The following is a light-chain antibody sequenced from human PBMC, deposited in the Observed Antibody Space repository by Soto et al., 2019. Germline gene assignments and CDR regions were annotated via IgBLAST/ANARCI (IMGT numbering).Light chain of an antibody. V-gene: IGKV3-20*01. CDR1: RSFASSY. CDR3: QQYGSSPPYT. CDR2: AAS. J-gene: IGKJ2*01. Sequence: PGERATLSCRASRSFASSYLGWYQQKPGQAPRLLIYAASSRATGIPDRFSGSGSGTDFTLTISRLEPEDSAVYYCQQYGSSPPYTFGQGTKLEI.